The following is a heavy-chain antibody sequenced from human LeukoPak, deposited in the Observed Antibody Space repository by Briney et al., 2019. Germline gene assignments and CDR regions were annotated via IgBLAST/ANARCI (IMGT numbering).Heavy chain of an antibody. J-gene: IGHJ6*03. D-gene: IGHD4-11*01. CDR1: GGSISSYY. V-gene: IGHV4-59*01. CDR3: ARVGYSIQPNYYYYYMDV. CDR2: IYYSGST. Sequence: TSETLSLTCTVYGGSISSYYSSWIRQPPWKGLEWIGDIYYSGSTNYNPSLKRRVTTSVDTSKNQSSLKLSSVTAADTAVYYCARVGYSIQPNYYYYYMDVWGKGTTVTVS.